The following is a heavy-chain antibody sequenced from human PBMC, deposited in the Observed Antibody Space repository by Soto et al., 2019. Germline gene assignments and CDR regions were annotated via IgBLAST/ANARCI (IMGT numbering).Heavy chain of an antibody. Sequence: SETLSLTCGVSGYSISRGFYWDWIRQPPGKGLEWIGRIYQSGTTSYNPSLKSRVTISVDTSKNQSYLKVNSVTAADTAVYYCARSSLRGVFDPWGQGTLVTVSS. D-gene: IGHD3-10*01. CDR3: ARSSLRGVFDP. CDR2: IYQSGTT. V-gene: IGHV4-38-2*01. CDR1: GYSISRGFY. J-gene: IGHJ5*02.